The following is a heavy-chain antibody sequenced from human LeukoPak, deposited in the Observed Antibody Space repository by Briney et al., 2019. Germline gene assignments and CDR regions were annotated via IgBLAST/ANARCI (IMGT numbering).Heavy chain of an antibody. D-gene: IGHD3-16*01. CDR1: GFNFNYYA. J-gene: IGHJ4*02. CDR2: IGGSGLRT. V-gene: IGHV3-23*01. Sequence: PGGSLRLSCAASGFNFNYYAMTWVRQAPGKGLEWVSGIGGSGLRTYYADSVRGRFTISRDNSRNTVTLELSSLRVEDTALYYCAKDRFGHTDQRLLAVDSWGQGTLVIVSS. CDR3: AKDRFGHTDQRLLAVDS.